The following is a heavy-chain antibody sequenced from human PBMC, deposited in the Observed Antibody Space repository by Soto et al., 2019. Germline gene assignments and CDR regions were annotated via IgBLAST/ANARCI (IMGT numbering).Heavy chain of an antibody. V-gene: IGHV4-34*01. CDR1: GGSFSGYY. D-gene: IGHD3-10*01. J-gene: IGHJ4*02. Sequence: QVQLQQWGAGLLKPSETLSLTCAVYGGSFSGYYWSWIRQPPGKGLEWIGEINHSGSTNYNPSLKSRVTISVDTSKNQFSLKLSSVTAADTAVYYCARAGDITMVRGAQFDYLCQGTLVTVSS. CDR2: INHSGST. CDR3: ARAGDITMVRGAQFDY.